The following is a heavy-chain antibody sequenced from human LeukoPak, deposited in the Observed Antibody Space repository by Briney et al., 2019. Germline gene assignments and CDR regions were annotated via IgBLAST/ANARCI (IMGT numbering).Heavy chain of an antibody. CDR2: INAGNGNT. CDR1: GYTFTSYA. V-gene: IGHV1-3*01. Sequence: GASVKVSCKASGYTFTSYAMHWVRQAPGQRLEWMGWINAGNGNTKYSQKFQGRVTITRDTSASTAYMELSSLRSEDMAVYYCARVGISNWFDPWGQGTLVTVSS. D-gene: IGHD7-27*01. J-gene: IGHJ5*02. CDR3: ARVGISNWFDP.